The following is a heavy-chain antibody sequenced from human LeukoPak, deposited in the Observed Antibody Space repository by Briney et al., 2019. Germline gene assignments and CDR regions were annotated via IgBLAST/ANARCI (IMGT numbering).Heavy chain of an antibody. V-gene: IGHV1-69*13. CDR2: IIPIFGTA. J-gene: IGHJ5*02. CDR1: GGTFSSYA. D-gene: IGHD3-22*01. CDR3: ARGPRDYYDSSGYSFDP. Sequence: SVKVSCKASGGTFSSYAISWVRQAPGQGLEWMGGIIPIFGTADYAQKFQGRVTITADESTSTAYMELSSLRSEDTAVYYCARGPRDYYDSSGYSFDPWGQGTLVTVSS.